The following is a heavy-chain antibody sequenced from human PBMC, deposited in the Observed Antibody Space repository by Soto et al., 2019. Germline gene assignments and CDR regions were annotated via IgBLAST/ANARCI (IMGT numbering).Heavy chain of an antibody. CDR1: GYTFTGYY. CDR3: ARDLGITGTTPYYYGMDV. D-gene: IGHD1-20*01. J-gene: IGHJ6*02. CDR2: INPNSGGT. V-gene: IGHV1-2*04. Sequence: QVQLVQSGAEVKKPGASVKVSCKASGYTFTGYYMHWVRQAPGQGLEWMGWINPNSGGTNYAQKFQGWVTMTRDTAISTAYMELSRLRSDDTAVDYCARDLGITGTTPYYYGMDVWGQGTTVTVSS.